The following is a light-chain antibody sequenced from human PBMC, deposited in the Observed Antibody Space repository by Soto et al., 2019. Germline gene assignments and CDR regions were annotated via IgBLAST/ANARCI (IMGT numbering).Light chain of an antibody. CDR1: SSDVGGFNY. V-gene: IGLV2-14*03. CDR2: DVT. Sequence: QSVLTQPASVSGSPGQSITISCTGTSSDVGGFNYVSWYQQHPGKAPKLMIYDVTNRPSGVSYRFSGSKAGNTASLTNSGLPAEDEADYYCNSYTRSSTDLFGTGTKLTVL. J-gene: IGLJ1*01. CDR3: NSYTRSSTDL.